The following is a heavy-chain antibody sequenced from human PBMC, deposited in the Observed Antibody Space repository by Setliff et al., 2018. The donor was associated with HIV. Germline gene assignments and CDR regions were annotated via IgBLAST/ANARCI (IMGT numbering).Heavy chain of an antibody. V-gene: IGHV3-11*01. CDR1: GFTFSDHS. Sequence: PGGSLRLSCTASGFTFSDHSMTWIRQAPEKGLEWVSYITAGGGSTFYADSVKGRFTISRDNADNSLFLQMNSLRAEDTAVYYCARALGVYSGSYPVDYWGQGTLVTVSS. CDR3: ARALGVYSGSYPVDY. D-gene: IGHD1-26*01. CDR2: ITAGGGST. J-gene: IGHJ4*02.